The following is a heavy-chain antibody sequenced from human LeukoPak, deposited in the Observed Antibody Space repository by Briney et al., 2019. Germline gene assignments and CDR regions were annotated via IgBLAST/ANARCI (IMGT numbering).Heavy chain of an antibody. V-gene: IGHV2-5*02. J-gene: IGHJ4*02. CDR3: AHRRGGYNWNHGDFDY. D-gene: IGHD1-14*01. Sequence: SGPTLVNPTQTLTLTCTSSGFSLTPSGVGEGWIRQPPGKAPEWLAHISRANDKRYSPSLKTRLTISKDTSKKLVVFIMSDMDPVDTATYFCAHRRGGYNWNHGDFDYWGQGTLVTVSS. CDR2: ISRANDK. CDR1: GFSLTPSGVG.